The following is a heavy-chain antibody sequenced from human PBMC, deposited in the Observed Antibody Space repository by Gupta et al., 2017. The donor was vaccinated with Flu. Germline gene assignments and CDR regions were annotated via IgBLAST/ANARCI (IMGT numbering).Heavy chain of an antibody. CDR3: ARVAAGRRRDIDY. CDR1: GGSVSSGSCY. J-gene: IGHJ4*02. CDR2: VYHDGHT. Sequence: QVQLQESGPGLVKPSETLSLTCSVSGGSVSSGSCYWSWIRQPPGKGLEWIGFVYHDGHTNYNPSLESRVTISLDTSTNQFSLKLSYGKDEDTAVYYCARVAAGRRRDIDYWDQVTLVIVS. D-gene: IGHD6-25*01. V-gene: IGHV4-61*01.